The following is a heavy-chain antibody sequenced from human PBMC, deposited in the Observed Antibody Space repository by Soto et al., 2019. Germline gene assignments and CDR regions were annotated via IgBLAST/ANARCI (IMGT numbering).Heavy chain of an antibody. CDR1: GFNFHTYT. V-gene: IGHV3-48*02. CDR3: ATGYCRSDNCHFTH. CDR2: ISGTSETI. Sequence: DVQLVESGGGLVKPGGSLRLSCAASGFNFHTYTMTWVRQAPGKGLEWVSYISGTSETIFYADSVKGRFTISRDNAKNSLYLQLNSLRDEETAVYYCATGYCRSDNCHFTHWGQGTLVNVSS. J-gene: IGHJ4*02. D-gene: IGHD2-2*03.